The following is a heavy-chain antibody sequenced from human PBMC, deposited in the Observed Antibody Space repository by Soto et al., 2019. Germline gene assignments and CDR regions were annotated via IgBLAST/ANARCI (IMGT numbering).Heavy chain of an antibody. CDR3: AKDRRAGGNYGFYSDF. Sequence: GGSLRLSCAASGFTFSSYGMTWVRQAPGKGLEWVSFSSATGAGTYYADSVKGRFTISRDNSKNTLYLQMTSLRADVTAVYYCAKDRRAGGNYGFYSDFWGQGALVTVSS. D-gene: IGHD1-7*01. V-gene: IGHV3-23*01. J-gene: IGHJ4*02. CDR2: SSATGAGT. CDR1: GFTFSSYG.